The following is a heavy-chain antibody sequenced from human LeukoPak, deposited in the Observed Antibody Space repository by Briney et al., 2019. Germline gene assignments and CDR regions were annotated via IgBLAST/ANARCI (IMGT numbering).Heavy chain of an antibody. J-gene: IGHJ6*03. CDR3: ARHVGSVGATNRDDYYYYMDV. D-gene: IGHD1-26*01. CDR1: GYSFTSYW. CDR2: IYPGDSDT. V-gene: IGHV5-51*01. Sequence: GESLKISCKGSGYSFTSYWIGWVRQLPGKGLEWMGIIYPGDSDTRYSPSFQGQVTISADKSISTAYLQWSSLKASDTAMYYCARHVGSVGATNRDDYYYYMDVWGKGTTVTISS.